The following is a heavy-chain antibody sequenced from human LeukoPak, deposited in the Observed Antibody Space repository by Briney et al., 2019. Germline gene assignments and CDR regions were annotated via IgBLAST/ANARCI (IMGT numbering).Heavy chain of an antibody. V-gene: IGHV1-69*13. CDR1: GGTFSSYA. CDR2: IIPIFGTA. Sequence: ASVKVSCKASGGTFSSYAISWVRQAPGQGLEWMGGIIPIFGTANYAQRFQDRVTITADESTSTAYMELSSLRSEDTAVYYCARGRPRIAVAGTRLFLDYWGQGTLVTVSS. J-gene: IGHJ4*02. D-gene: IGHD6-19*01. CDR3: ARGRPRIAVAGTRLFLDY.